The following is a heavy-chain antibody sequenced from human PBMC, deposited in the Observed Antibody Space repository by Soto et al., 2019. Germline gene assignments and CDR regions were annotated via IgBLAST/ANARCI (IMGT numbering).Heavy chain of an antibody. D-gene: IGHD3-22*01. CDR2: IVVGSGNT. V-gene: IGHV1-58*01. CDR3: ATDYYDSSGYSTDWYFDL. J-gene: IGHJ2*01. CDR1: GFNFTSSA. Sequence: QMQLVQSGPEVKKPGTSVKVSCKASGFNFTSSAVQWVRQARGQRLEWIGWIVVGSGNTNYAKKFQERVPITRDMSTSTAYMELSSLRSEDTAVYYCATDYYDSSGYSTDWYFDLWGRGTLVTVSS.